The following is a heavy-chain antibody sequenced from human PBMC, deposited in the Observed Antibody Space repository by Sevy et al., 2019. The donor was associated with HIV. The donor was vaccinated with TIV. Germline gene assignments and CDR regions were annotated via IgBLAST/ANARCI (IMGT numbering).Heavy chain of an antibody. J-gene: IGHJ3*02. CDR3: ARGGDDGAFDI. D-gene: IGHD2-21*02. CDR2: IKQGGSEK. CDR1: GFTFSSYW. Sequence: GGSLRLSCAASGFTFSSYWMSWVRQAPGKGLEWVANIKQGGSEKYYVDSVNGRFTISRDNAKNSLYLQMNSLRAEDTAVYYCARGGDDGAFDIWGQGTMVTVSS. V-gene: IGHV3-7*01.